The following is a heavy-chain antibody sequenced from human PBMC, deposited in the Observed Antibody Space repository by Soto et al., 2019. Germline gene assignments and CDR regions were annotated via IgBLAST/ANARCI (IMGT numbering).Heavy chain of an antibody. CDR2: INPSGGST. CDR1: GYTFTSYY. V-gene: IGHV1-46*01. J-gene: IGHJ6*02. Sequence: QVQLVQSGAEVKKPGASVKVSCKASGYTFTSYYMHWVRQAPGQGLEWMGIINPSGGSTSYAQKFQGRVTMTRDTSTSTVYMELSSLRSEDSAVYYCAREVTTVTSTSQLSYYYYGMDVWGQGTTVTVSS. D-gene: IGHD4-17*01. CDR3: AREVTTVTSTSQLSYYYYGMDV.